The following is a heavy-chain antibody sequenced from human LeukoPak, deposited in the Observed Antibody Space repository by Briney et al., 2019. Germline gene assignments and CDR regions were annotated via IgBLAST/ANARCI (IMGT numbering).Heavy chain of an antibody. J-gene: IGHJ4*02. CDR1: GITLSNYG. V-gene: IGHV3-23*01. Sequence: GGSLRLSCAVSGITLSNYGMSWVRQAPGKGLEWVAGISGTGGSTNYADSVKGRFTISRDNPKNTLYLQMNSLRAEDAAVYFCAKRGVVIRVILVGFHKEAYYFDSWGQGALVTVSS. CDR3: AKRGVVIRVILVGFHKEAYYFDS. CDR2: ISGTGGST. D-gene: IGHD3-10*01.